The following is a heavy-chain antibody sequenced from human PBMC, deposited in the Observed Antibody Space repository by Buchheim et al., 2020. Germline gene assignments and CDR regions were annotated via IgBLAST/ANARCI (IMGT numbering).Heavy chain of an antibody. CDR3: AREDSSGWEPYFDY. D-gene: IGHD6-19*01. CDR1: GFTFSSYS. J-gene: IGHJ4*02. Sequence: EVQLVESGGDLVQPGGSLRLSCAASGFTFSSYSMNWVRQAPGKGLEWVSYISSSSSTIYYADSVKGRFTISRANAKNSLYLQMNSLRAEDTAVYYCAREDSSGWEPYFDYWGQGTL. V-gene: IGHV3-48*01. CDR2: ISSSSSTI.